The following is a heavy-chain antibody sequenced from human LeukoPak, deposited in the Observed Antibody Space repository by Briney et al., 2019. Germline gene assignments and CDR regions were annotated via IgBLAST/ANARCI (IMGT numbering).Heavy chain of an antibody. CDR1: GGTFSSYA. CDR3: ARTGVVVVPAAIVLGPVDYYMDV. J-gene: IGHJ6*03. CDR2: IIPIFGTA. Sequence: SVKVSCKASGGTFSSYAISWVRQAPGQGLEWMGGIIPIFGTANYAQKFQGRVTITADESTSTAYMELSSLRSEDTAVYYCARTGVVVVPAAIVLGPVDYYMDVWGNGTTVSVSS. V-gene: IGHV1-69*01. D-gene: IGHD2-2*02.